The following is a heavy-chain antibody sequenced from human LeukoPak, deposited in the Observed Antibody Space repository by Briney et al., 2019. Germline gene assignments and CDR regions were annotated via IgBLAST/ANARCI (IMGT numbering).Heavy chain of an antibody. Sequence: SETLSLTCTVSGGSISSYYWSWIRQPPGKGLEWIGYIYYSGSTNYNPSLKSRVTISVDTSKNQFSLKPSSVTAADTAVYYCARDRHRDGYNLPFYFDYWGQGTLVTVSS. CDR3: ARDRHRDGYNLPFYFDY. CDR2: IYYSGST. V-gene: IGHV4-59*01. D-gene: IGHD5-24*01. J-gene: IGHJ4*02. CDR1: GGSISSYY.